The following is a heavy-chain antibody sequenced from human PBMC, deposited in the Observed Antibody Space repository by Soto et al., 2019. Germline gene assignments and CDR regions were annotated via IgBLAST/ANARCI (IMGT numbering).Heavy chain of an antibody. V-gene: IGHV3-23*01. CDR2: FRSGGDDETT. Sequence: LRLSCAASGFTFSSYSMSWVRQAPGKGLEWVSGFRSGGDDETTYYADAVRGRFTISRDNSKNTLFLQMNSLRAEDTAIYYCAKKVNSGSGSQFFDYWGQGTLVTVS. CDR1: GFTFSSYS. J-gene: IGHJ4*02. D-gene: IGHD3-10*01. CDR3: AKKVNSGSGSQFFDY.